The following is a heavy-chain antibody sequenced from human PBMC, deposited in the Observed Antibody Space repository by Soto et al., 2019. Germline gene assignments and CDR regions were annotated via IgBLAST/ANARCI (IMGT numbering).Heavy chain of an antibody. CDR1: GYTFTSYG. J-gene: IGHJ4*02. CDR3: AREGVQSSYSSSSVDY. Sequence: ASVKVSCKASGYTFTSYGISWVRQAPGQGLEWMGWISAYNGNTNYAQKLQGRVTMTTDTSTSTAYMELRSLRSDDTAVYYCAREGVQSSYSSSSVDYWGQGTLVTVSP. V-gene: IGHV1-18*01. D-gene: IGHD6-13*01. CDR2: ISAYNGNT.